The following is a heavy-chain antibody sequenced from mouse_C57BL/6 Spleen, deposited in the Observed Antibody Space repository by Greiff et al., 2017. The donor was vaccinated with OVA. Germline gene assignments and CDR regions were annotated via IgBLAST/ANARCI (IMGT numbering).Heavy chain of an antibody. V-gene: IGHV1-52*01. Sequence: VKLQQPGAELVRPGSSVKLSCKASGYTFTSYWMHWVKQRPIQGLEWIGNIDPSDSETHYTQKFKDKATLTVDKSSSTAYMQLSSLTSEDSAVFYCAREDSSWFAYWGQGTLVTVSA. CDR2: IDPSDSET. CDR1: GYTFTSYW. J-gene: IGHJ3*01. CDR3: AREDSSWFAY.